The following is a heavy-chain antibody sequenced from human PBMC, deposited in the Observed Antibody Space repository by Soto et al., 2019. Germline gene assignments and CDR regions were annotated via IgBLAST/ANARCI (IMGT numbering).Heavy chain of an antibody. CDR1: GGTFSSYA. V-gene: IGHV1-69*13. CDR2: IIPIFGTA. D-gene: IGHD3-22*01. J-gene: IGHJ4*02. Sequence: SVNVSCTASGGTFSSYAISWVRQAPGQGLEWMGGIIPIFGTANYAQKFQGRVTITADESTSTAYMELSSLRSEDTAVYYCARWNTYYDSSGYYFDYWGQGTLVTVSS. CDR3: ARWNTYYDSSGYYFDY.